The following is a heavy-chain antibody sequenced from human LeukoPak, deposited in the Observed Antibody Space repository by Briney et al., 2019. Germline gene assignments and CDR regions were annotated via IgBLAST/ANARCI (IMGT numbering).Heavy chain of an antibody. D-gene: IGHD4-17*01. V-gene: IGHV3-7*01. CDR1: GFTFRNYW. CDR3: ARDQGYGDYEGPVDY. Sequence: GGSLRLSCAASGFTFRNYWMSWVRQAPGKGLEWVANIKEDGSEKHYVDSVKGRFTISRDNAKNSLYLQSLYLQMNSLRAEDTAVYYCARDQGYGDYEGPVDYWGQGTLVTVSS. J-gene: IGHJ4*02. CDR2: IKEDGSEK.